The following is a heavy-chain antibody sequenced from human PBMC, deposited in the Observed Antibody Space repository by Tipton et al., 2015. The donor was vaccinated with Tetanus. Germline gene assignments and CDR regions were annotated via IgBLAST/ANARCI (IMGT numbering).Heavy chain of an antibody. D-gene: IGHD6-19*01. V-gene: IGHV4-34*01. CDR2: INPSGGT. CDR3: ARGSKGSTAWFPDHYGMDV. J-gene: IGHJ6*02. Sequence: TLSLTCGVFGDYLSDYYWTWVRQPPVKGLEWIGEINPSGGTNYNPSLKSRVTISVDTSKNRVSLKLNSVTAADTAVYYCARGSKGSTAWFPDHYGMDVWGQGTTVTVSS. CDR1: GDYLSDYY.